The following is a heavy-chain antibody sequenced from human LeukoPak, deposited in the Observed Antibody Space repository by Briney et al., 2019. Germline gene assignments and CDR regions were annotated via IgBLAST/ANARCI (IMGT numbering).Heavy chain of an antibody. Sequence: GGSLRLSCAASGFTFSSYGMSWVRQAPGKGLEWVSAISGSGGSTYYADSVKGRFTISRDNSKNTLYLQMNSLRAEDTAVYYCAKDRGAYYYDSSGYYPFDAFDIWGQGTMVTVSS. CDR3: AKDRGAYYYDSSGYYPFDAFDI. CDR1: GFTFSSYG. D-gene: IGHD3-22*01. CDR2: ISGSGGST. J-gene: IGHJ3*02. V-gene: IGHV3-23*01.